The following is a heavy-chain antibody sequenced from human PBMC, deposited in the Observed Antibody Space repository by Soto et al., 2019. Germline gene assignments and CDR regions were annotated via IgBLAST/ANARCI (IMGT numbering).Heavy chain of an antibody. V-gene: IGHV2-5*02. CDR1: GFSLSTSGVG. CDR3: AHSEYSSSLRYYYYYMDV. CDR2: IYWDDDK. Sequence: SGPTLVNPTQTLTLTCPFSGFSLSTSGVGVGWIRQPPGKALEWLALIYWDDDKRYSPSLKSRLTITKDTSKNQVVLTMTNMDPVDTATYYCAHSEYSSSLRYYYYYMDVWGKGTTVTVSS. J-gene: IGHJ6*03. D-gene: IGHD6-13*01.